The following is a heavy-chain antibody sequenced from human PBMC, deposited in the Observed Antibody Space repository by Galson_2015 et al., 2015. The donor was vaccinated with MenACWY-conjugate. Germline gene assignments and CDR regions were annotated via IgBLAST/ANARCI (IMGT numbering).Heavy chain of an antibody. V-gene: IGHV2-5*02. D-gene: IGHD2-15*01. J-gene: IGHJ4*02. Sequence: PALVKPTQTLTLPCTFSGFSLSTSGVGVGWIRQPPGKALEWLALIYWDDDKRCSPSLRSRLTIAKDTSKNHVVLTMTNMDPVDTATYYCSRTGATPGDYWGQGTLVTVSS. CDR1: GFSLSTSGVG. CDR3: SRTGATPGDY. CDR2: IYWDDDK.